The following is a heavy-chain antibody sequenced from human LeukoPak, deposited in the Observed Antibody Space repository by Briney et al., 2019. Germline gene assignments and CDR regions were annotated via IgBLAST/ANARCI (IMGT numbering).Heavy chain of an antibody. Sequence: KPGESLETSCKSSGYNFTSYWIGWVRQVPGKGLEWMGIIYPGDSDTRYSPSFQGQVTISADKSISTAYLQWSSLKAPDTAMYYCARGTYYYDSSGYPMGDYWGQGTLVTVSS. D-gene: IGHD3-22*01. CDR3: ARGTYYYDSSGYPMGDY. CDR1: GYNFTSYW. J-gene: IGHJ4*02. V-gene: IGHV5-51*01. CDR2: IYPGDSDT.